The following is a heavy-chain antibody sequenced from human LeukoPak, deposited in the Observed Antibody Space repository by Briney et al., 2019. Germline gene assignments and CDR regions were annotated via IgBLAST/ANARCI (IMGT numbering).Heavy chain of an antibody. CDR2: INPKSGGT. D-gene: IGHD4-17*01. CDR3: ARGYDYGDDVGDFDY. J-gene: IGHJ4*02. CDR1: GYTFTGHY. V-gene: IGHV1-2*02. Sequence: ASVKVSCKTSGYTFTGHYIHWVRQAPGQGLEWMGWINPKSGGTNFAQKFQGRVTMTRDTSINTAYMDLRGLRSDDTAVYYCARGYDYGDDVGDFDYWGQGTLVTVSS.